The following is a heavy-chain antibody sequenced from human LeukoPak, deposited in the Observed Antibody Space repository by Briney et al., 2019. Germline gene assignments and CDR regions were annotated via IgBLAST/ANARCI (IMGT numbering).Heavy chain of an antibody. CDR1: GFTFSSYS. D-gene: IGHD3-10*01. V-gene: IGHV3-21*01. CDR3: AREGYGSGSYAFDI. Sequence: PGGSLRLSCAASGFTFSSYSMNWVRQAPGKGLEWVSSISSSSSYIYYADSVKGRFTISRDNAKNSLYLQMNSLRAEDTAVYCCAREGYGSGSYAFDIWGQGTMVTVSS. CDR2: ISSSSSYI. J-gene: IGHJ3*02.